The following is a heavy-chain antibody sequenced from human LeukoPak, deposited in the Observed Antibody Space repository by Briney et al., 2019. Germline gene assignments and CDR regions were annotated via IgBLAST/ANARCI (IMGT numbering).Heavy chain of an antibody. CDR2: IIPIFGTA. CDR1: GGTFISYA. V-gene: IGHV1-69*05. CDR3: ARVGLLTGVIDY. J-gene: IGHJ4*02. D-gene: IGHD7-27*01. Sequence: GASVKVSCKASGGTFISYAISWVRQAPGQGLEWRGRIIPIFGTANYAQKFQGRVTITTDESTSTAYMELSSLRSEDTAVYYCARVGLLTGVIDYWGQGTLVTVSS.